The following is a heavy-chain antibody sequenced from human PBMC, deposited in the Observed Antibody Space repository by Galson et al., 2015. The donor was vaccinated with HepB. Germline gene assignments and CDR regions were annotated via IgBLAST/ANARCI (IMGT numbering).Heavy chain of an antibody. CDR2: IKSKTDGGTT. D-gene: IGHD3-10*01. CDR1: GFTFSNAW. Sequence: SLRLSCAASGFTFSNAWMNWVRQAPGKGLEWVGRIKSKTDGGTTDYAAPVKGRFTVSRDDSKNTLYLQMNSLKTEDTAVYYCTTSIWFGELLYCNWGQGTLVTVSS. CDR3: TTSIWFGELLYCN. J-gene: IGHJ4*02. V-gene: IGHV3-15*07.